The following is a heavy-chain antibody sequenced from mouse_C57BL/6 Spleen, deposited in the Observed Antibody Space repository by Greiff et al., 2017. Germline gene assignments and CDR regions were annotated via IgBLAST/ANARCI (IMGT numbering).Heavy chain of an antibody. V-gene: IGHV1-66*01. J-gene: IGHJ2*01. CDR1: GYSFTSYY. Sequence: QVQLQQSGPELVKPGASVKISCKASGYSFTSYYIHWVKQRPGQGLEWIGWINPGSGNTKYNEKFQGKATLPADTSSSTAYMQLSSRTTEDSSVDYCARGDSYGSPFDYWGQGTTVTVSS. CDR2: INPGSGNT. D-gene: IGHD1-1*01. CDR3: ARGDSYGSPFDY.